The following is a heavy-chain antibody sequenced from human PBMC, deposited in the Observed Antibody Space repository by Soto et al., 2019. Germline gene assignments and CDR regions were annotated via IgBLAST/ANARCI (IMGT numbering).Heavy chain of an antibody. CDR3: ARGHYCSSTSCESYYYYMDV. CDR2: IYYSGST. V-gene: IGHV4-59*01. J-gene: IGHJ6*03. Sequence: SETLSLTCTVSGGSISSYYWSWIRQPPGKGLEWIGYIYYSGSTNYNPSLKSRVTISVDTSKNQFSLKLSSVTAADTAVYYCARGHYCSSTSCESYYYYMDVWGKGTTVTVSS. CDR1: GGSISSYY. D-gene: IGHD2-2*01.